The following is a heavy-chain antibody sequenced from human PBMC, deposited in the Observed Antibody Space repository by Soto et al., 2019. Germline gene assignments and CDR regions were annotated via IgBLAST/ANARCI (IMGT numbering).Heavy chain of an antibody. CDR3: ARVERGITIFGVVIPPFDY. J-gene: IGHJ4*02. CDR1: GFTFSDFY. Sequence: PGGSLRLSCATSGFTFSDFYISWIRQAPGRGLEWVSYISSRSDDTNYIDSVRGRFTVSRDNAKNSVFLQMNSLRVEDTAIYYCARVERGITIFGVVIPPFDYWGQGTLVTVSS. V-gene: IGHV3-11*05. CDR2: ISSRSDDT. D-gene: IGHD3-3*01.